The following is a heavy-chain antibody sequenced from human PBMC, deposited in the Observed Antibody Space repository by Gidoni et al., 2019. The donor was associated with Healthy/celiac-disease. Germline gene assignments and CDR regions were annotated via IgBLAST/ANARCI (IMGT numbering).Heavy chain of an antibody. D-gene: IGHD2-2*01. CDR1: GFTFTSYG. V-gene: IGHV3-30*18. CDR2: ISYDGSNK. Sequence: QVQLVESGGGVVQPGRSLRLSCAASGFTFTSYGMHWVRQAPGKGLEWVSVISYDGSNKDYADSVKGRFTISRDNSKNTLYLQMNSLRAEDTAVYYCAKVFNIVVVPAAMDFDYWGQGTLVTVSS. J-gene: IGHJ4*02. CDR3: AKVFNIVVVPAAMDFDY.